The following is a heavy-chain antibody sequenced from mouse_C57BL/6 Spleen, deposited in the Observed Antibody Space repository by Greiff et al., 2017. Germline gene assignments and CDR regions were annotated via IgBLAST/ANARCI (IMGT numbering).Heavy chain of an antibody. J-gene: IGHJ2*01. CDR2: INPSSGYT. V-gene: IGHV1-4*01. CDR3: ALYSNYVNFDY. D-gene: IGHD2-5*01. CDR1: GYTFTSYT. Sequence: VQLQQSGAELARPGASVKMSCKASGYTFTSYTMHWVKQRPGQGLEWIGYINPSSGYTKYNQKFKDKATLTADKSSSTAYMQLSSLTSEDSAVYCCALYSNYVNFDYWGQGTTLTVSS.